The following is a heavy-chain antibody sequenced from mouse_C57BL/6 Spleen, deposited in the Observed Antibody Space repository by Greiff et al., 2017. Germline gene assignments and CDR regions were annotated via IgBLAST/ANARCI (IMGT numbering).Heavy chain of an antibody. CDR1: GYTFTSYW. CDR3: ARGGAAQATGGFDY. CDR2: IYPSDSET. Sequence: QVHVKQSGAELVRPGSSVKLSCKASGYTFTSYWMDWVKQRPGQGLEWIGNIYPSDSETHYNQKFKDKATLTVDKSSSTAYMQLSSLTSEDSAVYYWARGGAAQATGGFDYWGQGTTLTVSS. J-gene: IGHJ2*01. V-gene: IGHV1-61*01. D-gene: IGHD3-2*02.